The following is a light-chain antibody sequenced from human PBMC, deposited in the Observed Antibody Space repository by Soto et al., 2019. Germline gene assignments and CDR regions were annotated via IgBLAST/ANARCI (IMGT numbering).Light chain of an antibody. CDR2: GAS. V-gene: IGKV3-20*01. CDR3: QQYGSSPIT. Sequence: VFTQSPGTLSFSPWERTTLAFRASQSVSSYLAWYQQKPGQAPRLLIYGASSRATGIPDRFSGSGSGTDFTLTISRLEPEDFAVYYCQQYGSSPITFGQGTRLEIK. J-gene: IGKJ5*01. CDR1: QSVSSY.